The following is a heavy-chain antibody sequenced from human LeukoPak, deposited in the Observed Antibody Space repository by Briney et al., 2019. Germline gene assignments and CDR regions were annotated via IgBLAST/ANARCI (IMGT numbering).Heavy chain of an antibody. D-gene: IGHD6-19*01. V-gene: IGHV3-73*01. J-gene: IGHJ4*02. CDR2: IRSKANSYAT. CDR3: TRLEVADSGY. Sequence: PGGSLRLSCAASGFTFSGSAMHWVRQAPGKGLEWVGRIRSKANSYATAYAASVKGRVTITKDESKNTAYLQMTSLKTEDTAVYYCTRLEVADSGYWGQGTLVTVSS. CDR1: GFTFSGSA.